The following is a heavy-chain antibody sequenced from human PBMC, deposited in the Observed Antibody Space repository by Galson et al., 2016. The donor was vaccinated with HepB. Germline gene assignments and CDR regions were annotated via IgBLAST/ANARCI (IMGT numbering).Heavy chain of an antibody. CDR1: GFTFSSYS. J-gene: IGHJ6*02. CDR3: ARDGTGWVIATSTSLVYSYGMDV. V-gene: IGHV3-48*02. D-gene: IGHD5-24*01. Sequence: SLRLSCAASGFTFSSYSMNWVRQAPGKGLEWVSYISSSSSTIYYADSVKGRFTISRDNAKNSLYLQMNSLRDEDTAAYYCARDGTGWVIATSTSLVYSYGMDVWGQGTTVTVSS. CDR2: ISSSSSTI.